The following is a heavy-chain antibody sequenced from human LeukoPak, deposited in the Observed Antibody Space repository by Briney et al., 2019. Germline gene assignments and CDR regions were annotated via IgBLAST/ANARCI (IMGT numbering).Heavy chain of an antibody. J-gene: IGHJ3*01. Sequence: GGSQRLSCAASGFTFSSYSMNWVRQAPGKGLEWVSSISSSSSYIYYADSVKGRFTISRDNAKNSLYLQMNSLRAEDTAVYYCARDRDILTGLDAFDVWGQGTMVTVSS. CDR3: ARDRDILTGLDAFDV. CDR2: ISSSSSYI. CDR1: GFTFSSYS. D-gene: IGHD3-9*01. V-gene: IGHV3-21*01.